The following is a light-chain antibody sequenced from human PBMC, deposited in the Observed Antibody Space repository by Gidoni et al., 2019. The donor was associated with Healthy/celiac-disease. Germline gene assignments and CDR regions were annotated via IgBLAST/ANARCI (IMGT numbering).Light chain of an antibody. Sequence: DIVMTQSPLSLPVTPGEPASISCRSSQSLLHSNGYNYLDWYLQKPGQSPQLLIYLGSNRASTVPDRFSGSGSGTDFTLKISRVEAEDVGVYYCMQALQTPWTFXXXTKVEIK. CDR1: QSLLHSNGYNY. CDR2: LGS. J-gene: IGKJ1*01. V-gene: IGKV2-28*01. CDR3: MQALQTPWT.